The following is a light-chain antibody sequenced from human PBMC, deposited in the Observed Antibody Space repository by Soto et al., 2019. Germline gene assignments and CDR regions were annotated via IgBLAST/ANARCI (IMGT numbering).Light chain of an antibody. V-gene: IGLV2-11*01. Sequence: QSVLTQPRSVSGSPGQSVTISCTGTSSDVGNSNYVSWYQHHPGKAPKLLIFDVSKWPSGVPDRFSGSKSGNTASLTISGLQADDEADYFCCSYAGTYVFGTGTKVTVL. CDR1: SSDVGNSNY. J-gene: IGLJ1*01. CDR3: CSYAGTYV. CDR2: DVS.